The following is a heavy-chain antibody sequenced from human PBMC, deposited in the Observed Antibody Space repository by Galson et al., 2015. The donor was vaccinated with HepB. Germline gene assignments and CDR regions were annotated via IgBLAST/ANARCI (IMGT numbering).Heavy chain of an antibody. CDR1: GFTFNYFW. J-gene: IGHJ4*02. Sequence: SLRLSCAASGFTFNYFWMSWVRQAPGKGLEWVANIKQDGGEKYYVDSVKGRFTISRDNAKNSLYLQMNSLRAEDTAVYYCARHYDYVWGSYRIPGGYFDYWGQGTLVTVSP. V-gene: IGHV3-7*03. D-gene: IGHD3-16*02. CDR2: IKQDGGEK. CDR3: ARHYDYVWGSYRIPGGYFDY.